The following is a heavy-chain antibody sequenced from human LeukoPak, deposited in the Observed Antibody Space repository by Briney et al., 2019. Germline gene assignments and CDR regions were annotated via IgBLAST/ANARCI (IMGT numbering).Heavy chain of an antibody. CDR2: IIPIFGTA. V-gene: IGHV1-69*13. J-gene: IGHJ4*02. D-gene: IGHD6-6*01. CDR3: ATHWGGIAARRGFDY. CDR1: GGTFSSYA. Sequence: ASVKVSCKASGGTFSSYAISWVRQAPGQGLEWMGGIIPIFGTANYAQKFQGRVTITADESTSTAYMELSSLRSEDTAVYYCATHWGGIAARRGFDYWGQGTLVTVSS.